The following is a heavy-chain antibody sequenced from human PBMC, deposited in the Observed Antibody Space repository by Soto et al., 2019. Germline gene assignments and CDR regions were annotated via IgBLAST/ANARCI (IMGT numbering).Heavy chain of an antibody. CDR1: GGSISSSSYY. J-gene: IGHJ6*02. V-gene: IGHV4-39*01. D-gene: IGHD6-13*01. CDR2: IYYSGST. Sequence: SETVSLTCTVSGGSISSSSYYWGWIRQPPGKGLEWIGSIYYSGSTYYNPSLKSRVTISVDTSKNQFSLKLSSVTAADTAVYYCASPNSYSSSWYSNYYYGMDVWGQGTTVTVSS. CDR3: ASPNSYSSSWYSNYYYGMDV.